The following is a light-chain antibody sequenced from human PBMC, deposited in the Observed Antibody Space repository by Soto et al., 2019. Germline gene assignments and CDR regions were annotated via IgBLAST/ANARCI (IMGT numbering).Light chain of an antibody. CDR3: QQYNSYST. CDR2: DAS. J-gene: IGKJ1*01. CDR1: QTISSW. Sequence: DIQMTQSPSTLSGSVGDRVTITCRASQTISSWLAWYQQKPGKAPKLLIYDASSLESGAPSRFSGSGSGTEFTLTISSLQPDDFATYYCQQYNSYSTFGQGTKV. V-gene: IGKV1-5*01.